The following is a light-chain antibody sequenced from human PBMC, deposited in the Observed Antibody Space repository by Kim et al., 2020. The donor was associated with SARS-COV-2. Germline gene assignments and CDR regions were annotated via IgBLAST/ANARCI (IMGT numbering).Light chain of an antibody. CDR3: QSYDNTNWV. J-gene: IGLJ3*02. V-gene: IGLV6-57*03. CDR2: EDH. CDR1: SGSSASSY. Sequence: GKTVTIACTRSSGSSASSYVQWLQQRPSSAPTAVIYEDHHRPSGVPDRFSGSTDRSSNSASLTISGLEFEDEADYYCQSYDNTNWVLGGGTQLTVL.